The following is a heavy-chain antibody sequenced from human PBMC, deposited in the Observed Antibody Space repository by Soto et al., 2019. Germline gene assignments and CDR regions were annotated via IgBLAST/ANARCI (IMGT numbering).Heavy chain of an antibody. V-gene: IGHV3-23*01. D-gene: IGHD3-22*01. J-gene: IGHJ3*02. CDR1: GFTFSSYA. Sequence: GGSLRLSCAASGFTFSSYAMSWVRQAPGKGLEWVSGISGSGGSTYYADSVKGRFTISRDNSKNTLYLQMNSLRAEDTAVYYCAKVHTPYYYDSRAGAFEIWGQGTMVTVSS. CDR3: AKVHTPYYYDSRAGAFEI. CDR2: ISGSGGST.